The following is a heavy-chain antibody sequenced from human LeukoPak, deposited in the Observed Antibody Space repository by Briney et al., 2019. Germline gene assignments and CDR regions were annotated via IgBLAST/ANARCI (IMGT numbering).Heavy chain of an antibody. D-gene: IGHD5-12*01. CDR1: GGSISSYY. J-gene: IGHJ4*02. CDR3: ARRGYTPTTFDY. CDR2: IYYTGGT. Sequence: SETLSLTCTVSGGSISSYYWGWIRQPPGKGLEWVGNIYYTGGTYYNPSLKSRVTISLDTSKNQFSLKLSSVTAADTAVYYCARRGYTPTTFDYWGQGTLVAVSS. V-gene: IGHV4-39*01.